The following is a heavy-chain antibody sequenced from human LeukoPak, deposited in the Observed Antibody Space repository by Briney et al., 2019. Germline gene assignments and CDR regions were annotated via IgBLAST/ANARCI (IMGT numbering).Heavy chain of an antibody. V-gene: IGHV3-30-3*01. J-gene: IGHJ4*02. CDR3: ARDRDSSGWYEGFDY. CDR1: GFTFSSSA. Sequence: GGSLILSCAASGFTFSSSAMHWVRQAPDKGLEWVAVISYDGSNKYYADSVKGRFTISRDNSKNTLYLQMNSLRADDTAVYYCARDRDSSGWYEGFDYWGQGTLVTVSS. CDR2: ISYDGSNK. D-gene: IGHD6-19*01.